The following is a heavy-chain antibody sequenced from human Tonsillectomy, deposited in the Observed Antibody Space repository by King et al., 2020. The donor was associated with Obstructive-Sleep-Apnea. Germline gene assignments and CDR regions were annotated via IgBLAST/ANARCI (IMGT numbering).Heavy chain of an antibody. Sequence: VQLVESGGVVVQPGGSLRLSCAGSGFTFDDYGMHWVRQAPGKGLEWVSLISWDGSHTYYGESVTGRFTISRDNSKTSLFLQMKSLRPEDTALYYCAKAGGGDSSGYYFTFDSWGQGTLVTVSS. J-gene: IGHJ4*02. V-gene: IGHV3-43D*03. D-gene: IGHD3-22*01. CDR3: AKAGGGDSSGYYFTFDS. CDR2: ISWDGSHT. CDR1: GFTFDDYG.